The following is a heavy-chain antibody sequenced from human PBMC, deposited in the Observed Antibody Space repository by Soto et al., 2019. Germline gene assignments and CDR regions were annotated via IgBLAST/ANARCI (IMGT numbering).Heavy chain of an antibody. D-gene: IGHD3-3*01. CDR2: VSLDSDTV. J-gene: IGHJ6*02. CDR1: GFDFRTYS. Sequence: QLVESGGGSVQPGGSLRLACKASGFDFRTYSMNWVRQAPGKGLVWIAYVSLDSDTVHYADSVKGRFTISRDDPENSLLLQMNSLRDEDTATYYCARLYYDYVWGQGTTVTVSS. CDR3: ARLYYDYV. V-gene: IGHV3-48*02.